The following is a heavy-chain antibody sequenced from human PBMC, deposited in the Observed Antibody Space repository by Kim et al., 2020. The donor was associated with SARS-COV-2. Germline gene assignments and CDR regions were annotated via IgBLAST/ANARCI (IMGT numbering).Heavy chain of an antibody. Sequence: GGKTNYAAPVKYRFTISRDDSENPLYLQMNSLKTEDTGVYYCTTGGSYYGYWGQGTLVTVSS. CDR2: GGKT. V-gene: IGHV3-15*06. J-gene: IGHJ4*02. CDR3: TTGGSYYGY. D-gene: IGHD1-26*01.